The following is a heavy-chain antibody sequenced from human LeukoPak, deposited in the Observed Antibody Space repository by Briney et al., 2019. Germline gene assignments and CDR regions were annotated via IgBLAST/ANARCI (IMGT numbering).Heavy chain of an antibody. V-gene: IGHV1-24*01. CDR1: GYTLTELS. J-gene: IGHJ4*02. CDR3: ATWQAGPPPLLRYFDWLLN. D-gene: IGHD3-9*01. CDR2: FDPEDGET. Sequence: ASVKVSCKVSGYTLTELSMHWVRQAPGKGLEWMGGFDPEDGETIYAQKFQGRVTMTEDTSTDTAYMELSSLRSEDTAVYYCATWQAGPPPLLRYFDWLLNWGQGTLVTVSS.